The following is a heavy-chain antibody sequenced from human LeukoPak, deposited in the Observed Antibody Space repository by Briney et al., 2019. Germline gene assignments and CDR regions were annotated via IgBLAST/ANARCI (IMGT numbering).Heavy chain of an antibody. Sequence: PSETLSLTCTVSGDSMSSGDSSWSWVRQFPGKGLEWIGYIYHRGTTNYNPSLKSRVTISVDTSKNQFSLKLSSVTAADTAVYYCARRPLPHYYGSGSSFDYWGQGTLVTVSS. V-gene: IGHV4-30-2*06. D-gene: IGHD3-10*01. CDR2: IYHRGTT. J-gene: IGHJ4*02. CDR1: GDSMSSGDSS. CDR3: ARRPLPHYYGSGSSFDY.